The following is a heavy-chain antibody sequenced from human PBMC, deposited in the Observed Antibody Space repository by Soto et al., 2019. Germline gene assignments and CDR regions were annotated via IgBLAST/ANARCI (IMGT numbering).Heavy chain of an antibody. CDR3: ARPFAAQTVAGFDS. CDR1: GGSLSSGSYY. J-gene: IGHJ4*02. D-gene: IGHD6-19*01. CDR2: IPYSGNT. V-gene: IGHV4-39*01. Sequence: QLQLQESGPGLVKPSETLTLTCTVSGGSLSSGSYYWGWIRQPPGKGLEWIGMIPYSGNTYYNPSLKTRVTLSVDASKNEFSLKLSSVTAADTAVYYCARPFAAQTVAGFDSWGQGTLVTVSS.